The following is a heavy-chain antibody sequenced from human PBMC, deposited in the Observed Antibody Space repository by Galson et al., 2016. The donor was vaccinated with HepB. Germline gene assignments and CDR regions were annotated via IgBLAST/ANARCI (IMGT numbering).Heavy chain of an antibody. D-gene: IGHD5-18*01. V-gene: IGHV3-15*01. Sequence: SLRLSCAASGFSFTNAWMNWVRQAPGKGLEWVARIKSNSDGGTKDYAAPVRARFVISRDDSTQTLYLEMHGLTAEDTAVYYGVTGPFDYWGQGSLVVVS. CDR1: GFSFTNAW. J-gene: IGHJ4*02. CDR2: IKSNSDGGTK. CDR3: VTGPFDY.